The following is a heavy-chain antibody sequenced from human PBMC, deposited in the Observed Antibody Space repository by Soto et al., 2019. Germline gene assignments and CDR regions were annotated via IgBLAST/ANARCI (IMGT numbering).Heavy chain of an antibody. CDR2: IIPIFGTA. V-gene: IGHV1-69*01. D-gene: IGHD6-6*01. J-gene: IGHJ6*02. CDR3: AYPGGSSSDYYYYGMDV. Sequence: QVQLVQSGAEVKKPGSSVKVSCKASGGTFSSYAISWVRQAPGQGLEWMGGIIPIFGTANYAQKFQGRVTITADESTSTAYMELSSLRSEDTAVYYCAYPGGSSSDYYYYGMDVWGQGTTVTVSS. CDR1: GGTFSSYA.